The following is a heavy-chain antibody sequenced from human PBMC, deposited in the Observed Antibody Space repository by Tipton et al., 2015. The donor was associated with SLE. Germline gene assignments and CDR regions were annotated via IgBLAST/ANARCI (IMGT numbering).Heavy chain of an antibody. Sequence: LRLSCTVSGGSISSGSYYWSWIRQPAGKGLEWIGRIYTSGSTNYNPSLKSRVTISVDTSKNQFSLKPSSVTAADTAVYYCARGDYSNYGWFDPWGQGTLVTVSS. V-gene: IGHV4-61*02. CDR3: ARGDYSNYGWFDP. J-gene: IGHJ5*02. D-gene: IGHD4-11*01. CDR2: IYTSGST. CDR1: GGSISSGSYY.